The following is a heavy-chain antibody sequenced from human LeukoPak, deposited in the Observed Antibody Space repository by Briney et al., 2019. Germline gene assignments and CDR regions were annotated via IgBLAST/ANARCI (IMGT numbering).Heavy chain of an antibody. CDR1: GFTFGEYG. J-gene: IGHJ4*02. CDR3: ARVDYDSSGADFDY. Sequence: GGSLRLSCAASGFTFGEYGLSWVRQAPGKGLEWVSGISWNGGITGYADSVKGRFIISRDNAQSSLYLQMKSLRGEDTALYYCARVDYDSSGADFDYWGQGTLVTVSS. V-gene: IGHV3-20*04. D-gene: IGHD3-22*01. CDR2: ISWNGGIT.